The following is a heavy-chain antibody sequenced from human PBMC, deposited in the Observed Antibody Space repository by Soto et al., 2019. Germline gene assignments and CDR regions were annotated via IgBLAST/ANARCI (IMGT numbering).Heavy chain of an antibody. J-gene: IGHJ4*02. Sequence: PSETLSLTCSFSCGTIVDYSWNWIRQPPGKGLEWLGYIFYRGETKYNPSHSLWSRVSISTSNNKVSLTLTSVTAADTAVYFCARGSNSNFEGPIVCGPGTLVTVSS. CDR3: ARGSNSNFEGPIV. D-gene: IGHD4-4*01. V-gene: IGHV4-59*13. CDR2: IFYRGET. CDR1: CGTIVDYS.